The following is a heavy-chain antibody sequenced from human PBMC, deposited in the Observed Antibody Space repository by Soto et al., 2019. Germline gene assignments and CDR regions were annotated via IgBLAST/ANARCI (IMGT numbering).Heavy chain of an antibody. CDR3: VKDFFSSGG. Sequence: EVQLLESGGGLVQPGGSLRISCAASGFTFSSYAMCWVRQAPGKGLEWVSTITDTGGTTYYADSVKGRFTISRDNSKNTLYLQMNSLRAEDTAVYYCVKDFFSSGGWGQGILVTVSS. CDR2: ITDTGGTT. D-gene: IGHD3-10*01. J-gene: IGHJ4*02. CDR1: GFTFSSYA. V-gene: IGHV3-23*01.